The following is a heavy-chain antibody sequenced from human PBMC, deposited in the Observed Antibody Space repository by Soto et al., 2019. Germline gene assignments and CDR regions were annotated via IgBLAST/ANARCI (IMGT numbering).Heavy chain of an antibody. CDR2: ISTDLRAL. CDR1: GFTISTYH. V-gene: IGHV3-48*02. CDR3: TRDGRRGYDMDV. D-gene: IGHD1-1*01. J-gene: IGHJ6*02. Sequence: GGSLRLSCAASGFTISTYHLNWVRQAPGKGLEWVSYISTDLRALYYADSVRGRFAISRDNAKNSLYLQMTSLRDEDTGVYYCTRDGRRGYDMDVWGQGTTVTVSS.